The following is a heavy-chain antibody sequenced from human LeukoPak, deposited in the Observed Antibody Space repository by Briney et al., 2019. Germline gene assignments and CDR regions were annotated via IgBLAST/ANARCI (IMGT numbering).Heavy chain of an antibody. V-gene: IGHV4-61*02. CDR1: GGSISSGSYY. CDR3: ARRRRRDYDSSGYYHDGEDAFDI. Sequence: PSQTLSLTCTVSGGSISSGSYYWSWIRQPAGKGLEWIGRIYTSGSTNYNPSLKSRITISVDTSKNQFSLKLSSVTAADTAVYHCARRRRRDYDSSGYYHDGEDAFDIWGQGTMVTVSS. D-gene: IGHD3-22*01. J-gene: IGHJ3*02. CDR2: IYTSGST.